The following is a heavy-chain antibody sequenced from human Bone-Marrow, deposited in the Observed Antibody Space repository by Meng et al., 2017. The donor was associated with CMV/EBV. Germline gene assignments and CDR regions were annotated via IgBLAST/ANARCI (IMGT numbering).Heavy chain of an antibody. CDR2: IYSGGST. CDR1: GFTVSSNY. V-gene: IGHV3-66*02. CDR3: ARFRASNYYYYYGMDV. Sequence: GESLKISCAASGFTVSSNYMSWVRQAPGKGLEWVSVIYSGGSTYYADSVKGRFTISRDNSKNTLYLQMTSLRAEDTAVYYCARFRASNYYYYYGMDVWGQGTTVTVSS. J-gene: IGHJ6*02.